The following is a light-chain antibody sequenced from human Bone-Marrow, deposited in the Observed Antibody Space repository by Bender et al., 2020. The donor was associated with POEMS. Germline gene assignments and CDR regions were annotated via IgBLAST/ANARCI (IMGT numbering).Light chain of an antibody. CDR2: DVS. V-gene: IGLV2-14*01. Sequence: QSVLTQPPSASGTPGQRVTISCSGTSSDVGGYNYVSWYQQHPGKAPKLMIYDVSDRPSGVSNRFSGSKSGNTASLTISGLQAEDEADYYCSSYASSDTVVFGGGTKLTVL. CDR3: SSYASSDTVV. CDR1: SSDVGGYNY. J-gene: IGLJ2*01.